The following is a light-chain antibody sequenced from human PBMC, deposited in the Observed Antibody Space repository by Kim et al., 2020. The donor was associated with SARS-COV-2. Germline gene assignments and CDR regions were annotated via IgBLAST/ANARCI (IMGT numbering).Light chain of an antibody. Sequence: GQSIPISCTGTSSDVGAYDYVSWYQQYPGKAPELMIYDVYKRTSGVSNRFSGSKSGNTASLTISGLQAEDEADYYCSSYTTSSTLVFGGGTKLTVL. CDR2: DVY. CDR1: SSDVGAYDY. J-gene: IGLJ3*02. V-gene: IGLV2-14*04. CDR3: SSYTTSSTLV.